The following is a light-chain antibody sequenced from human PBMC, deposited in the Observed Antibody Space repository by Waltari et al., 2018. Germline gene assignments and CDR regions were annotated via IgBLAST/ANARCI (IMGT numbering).Light chain of an antibody. Sequence: QSPVHRYGTTHVACFQQRPGQSARRRMYNVSNRESGVPDRFSASGSGTDFTLKISRVETEDVGVYYCMQGTHWPLPFGGGTKVEIK. V-gene: IGKV2-30*02. CDR1: QSPVHRYGTTH. J-gene: IGKJ4*01. CDR3: MQGTHWPLP. CDR2: NVS.